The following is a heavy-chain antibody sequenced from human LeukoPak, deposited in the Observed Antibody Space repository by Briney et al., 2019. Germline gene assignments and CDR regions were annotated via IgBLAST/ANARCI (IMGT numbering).Heavy chain of an antibody. V-gene: IGHV3-48*01. CDR1: GFTFSSYS. Sequence: GSLRLSCAASGFTFSSYSMNWVRQAPGKGLEWVSYISSSSSTIYYADSVKGRFTISRDNAKNSLYLQMNSLRAEDTAVYYCARDRVERDPFIVVVNPFDYWGQGTLVTVSS. J-gene: IGHJ4*02. D-gene: IGHD2-21*01. CDR3: ARDRVERDPFIVVVNPFDY. CDR2: ISSSSSTI.